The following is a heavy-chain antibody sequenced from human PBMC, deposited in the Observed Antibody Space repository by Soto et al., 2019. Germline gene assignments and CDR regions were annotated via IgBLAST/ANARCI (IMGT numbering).Heavy chain of an antibody. Sequence: QVHLVQSGAEVKRPGDSGKVACKASGYTFTDYHIHWVRQAPGQGLEWMGRITPKSGEIYYSPKFQGRVTLTRDTSISTAYMELTPMRLDDTAVYYCARAPIWVPTGDFDSWGQGTLATFSS. CDR3: ARAPIWVPTGDFDS. D-gene: IGHD5-18*01. J-gene: IGHJ4*02. CDR2: ITPKSGEI. CDR1: GYTFTDYH. V-gene: IGHV1-2*02.